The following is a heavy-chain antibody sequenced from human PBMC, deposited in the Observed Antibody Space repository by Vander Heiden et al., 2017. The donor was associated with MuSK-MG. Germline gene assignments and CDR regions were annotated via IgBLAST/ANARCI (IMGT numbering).Heavy chain of an antibody. CDR3: ARPWTVGSWSFYSNFDS. CDR2: ISGNDGST. CDR1: GFTWSTEA. Sequence: EVQLLESGGGSVHPGGSLSRPCAAPGFTWSTEARSWVRQAPGKGLGWVSAISGNDGSTNYAQSVKVRVTISRDNSKYTLYLHMNSLRAEDTAIYYCARPWTVGSWSFYSNFDSWGQGTLVTVSS. J-gene: IGHJ4*02. D-gene: IGHD3-10*01. V-gene: IGHV3-23*01.